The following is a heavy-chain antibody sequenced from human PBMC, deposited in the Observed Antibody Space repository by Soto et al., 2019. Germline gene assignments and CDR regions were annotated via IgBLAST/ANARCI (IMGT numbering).Heavy chain of an antibody. CDR1: GGTFSSYA. CDR2: IIPIFGTA. D-gene: IGHD6-6*01. CDR3: ARDRRYSSSSSPFSWFDP. V-gene: IGHV1-69*12. Sequence: QVQLVQSGAEVKKPGSSVKVSCKASGGTFSSYAISWVRQAPGQGLEWMGGIIPIFGTANYAQKFQGRVTITADESTSTAYMELSSLRSEDTAVYYCARDRRYSSSSSPFSWFDPWGQGTLVTVSS. J-gene: IGHJ5*02.